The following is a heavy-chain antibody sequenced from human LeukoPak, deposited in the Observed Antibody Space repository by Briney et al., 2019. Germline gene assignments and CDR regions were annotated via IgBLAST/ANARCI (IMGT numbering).Heavy chain of an antibody. CDR2: IGSGADL. CDR3: AKDWTPHNRVYDCLDA. V-gene: IGHV3-23*01. CDR1: GFAFGVHA. D-gene: IGHD3-16*01. Sequence: GGSLRLSCVGSGFAFGVHAMSWVRQAPGKGPEWVATIGSGADLFYAESVKGRFTISRDDPRNTVWLQMNSLRAEDTALYYCAKDWTPHNRVYDCLDAWGQRTQATVSS. J-gene: IGHJ5*02.